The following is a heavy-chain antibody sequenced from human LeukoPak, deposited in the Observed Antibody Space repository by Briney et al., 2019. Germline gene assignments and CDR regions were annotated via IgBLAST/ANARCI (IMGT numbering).Heavy chain of an antibody. CDR1: GFTFTSYW. CDR3: ARAARAFDI. CDR2: IKSDGTTI. Sequence: GGSLRLSCAASGFTFTSYWMHWVRQVPGKGLVWVSRIKSDGTTIAYADSVKGRFTISRDNAKNSLYLQMNSLRAEDTAVYYCARAARAFDIWGQGTMVTVSS. J-gene: IGHJ3*02. V-gene: IGHV3-74*01.